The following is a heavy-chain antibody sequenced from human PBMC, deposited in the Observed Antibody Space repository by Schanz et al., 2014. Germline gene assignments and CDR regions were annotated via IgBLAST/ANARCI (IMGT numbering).Heavy chain of an antibody. D-gene: IGHD3-10*01. J-gene: IGHJ4*02. CDR2: ISTGRYL. Sequence: EVQLVGSGGGLVKPGGSLRLSCAASGFTFSSYSLAWVRQAPGKGLEWVSFISTGRYLYYADSVKGRFTISRDSSKNTVYLQMDSLRADDTSVYYCARGRGYIIGQWGQGILVTVSS. CDR3: ARGRGYIIGQ. CDR1: GFTFSSYS. V-gene: IGHV3-21*02.